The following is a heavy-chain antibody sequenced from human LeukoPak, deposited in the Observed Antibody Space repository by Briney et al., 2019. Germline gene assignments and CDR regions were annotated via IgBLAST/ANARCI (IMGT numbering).Heavy chain of an antibody. J-gene: IGHJ4*02. D-gene: IGHD2-15*01. CDR1: GGSMSSYY. Sequence: PSETLSLTCTVSGGSMSSYYWSWIRQPAGKGLKWIGRIYPSGSTNYNPSLQSRVTMSVDTSKNQFSLKLSSVTAADTAVYYCARGSLAPDFWGQGTLVTVSS. CDR2: IYPSGST. CDR3: ARGSLAPDF. V-gene: IGHV4-4*07.